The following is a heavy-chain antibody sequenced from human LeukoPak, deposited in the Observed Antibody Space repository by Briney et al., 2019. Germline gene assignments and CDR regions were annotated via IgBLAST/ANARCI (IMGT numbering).Heavy chain of an antibody. CDR3: ARDPGYYFDY. V-gene: IGHV3-66*01. J-gene: IGHJ4*02. Sequence: GGSLRLSCAASGFTFKSYAMNWVRQAPGKGLEWVSIIYSDGTTYYADSVKGRFTISRDSSKNTLYLQMNSLRAEDTAVYYCARDPGYYFDYWGQGTLVTVSS. D-gene: IGHD3-10*01. CDR2: IYSDGTT. CDR1: GFTFKSYA.